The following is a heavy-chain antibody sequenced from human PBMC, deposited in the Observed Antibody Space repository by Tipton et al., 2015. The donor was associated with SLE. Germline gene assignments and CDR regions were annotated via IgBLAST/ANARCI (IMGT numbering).Heavy chain of an antibody. D-gene: IGHD2-2*01. CDR3: ARVLRSATSWSGAIDI. J-gene: IGHJ3*02. V-gene: IGHV3-30-3*01. CDR1: GFTFNNYA. CDR2: ILYDETNR. Sequence: RSLRLSCAASGFTFNNYAVHWVRQTPGKGLEWVAIILYDETNRYYADSVRGRFTISSDSSKNTLYLQMNGLRIEDTGHYYCARVLRSATSWSGAIDIWGPGTMVTVSS.